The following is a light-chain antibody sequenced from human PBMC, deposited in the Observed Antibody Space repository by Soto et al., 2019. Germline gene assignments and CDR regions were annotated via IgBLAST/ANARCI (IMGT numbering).Light chain of an antibody. CDR3: SSKAGNTYYV. J-gene: IGLJ1*01. CDR1: SSDVGAYNY. Sequence: QSALTQPPSASGSPGQSVTISCTGTSSDVGAYNYVSWYQQHPGKAPKLLLYQVTKRPSGVPDRFSASKSGNTASLTVSGLQAEDEADYYCSSKAGNTYYVFCTGTKLTVL. CDR2: QVT. V-gene: IGLV2-8*01.